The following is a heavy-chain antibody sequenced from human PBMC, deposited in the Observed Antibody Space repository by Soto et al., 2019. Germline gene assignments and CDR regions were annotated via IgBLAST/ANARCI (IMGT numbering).Heavy chain of an antibody. D-gene: IGHD3-22*01. CDR2: IYPGDSDI. J-gene: IGHJ4*02. CDR1: GYSFTSYW. CDR3: ARRYYYDSRYYYPANTQIPLDY. Sequence: GESLKISCKGSGYSFTSYWIAWVRQEPGKGLELMGVIYPGDSDIRYSPSFQGQVTISADKSISTAYLQWSSLKASDSAMYFCARRYYYDSRYYYPANTQIPLDYWGQGTLVPVSS. V-gene: IGHV5-51*01.